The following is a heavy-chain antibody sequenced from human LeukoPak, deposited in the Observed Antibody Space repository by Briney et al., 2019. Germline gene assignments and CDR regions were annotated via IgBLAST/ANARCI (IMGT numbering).Heavy chain of an antibody. J-gene: IGHJ3*02. CDR3: VRAPVTTPRAFDI. CDR1: GFTFGSYE. CDR2: ISGSGLTI. D-gene: IGHD4-17*01. V-gene: IGHV3-48*03. Sequence: GGSLRLSCTASGFTFGSYEMNWVRQAPGKGLEWISYISGSGLTIYYADSVKGQFTISRDNAKKSLYLQMNSLRGEDTAVYYCVRAPVTTPRAFDIWGQGTMVTVSS.